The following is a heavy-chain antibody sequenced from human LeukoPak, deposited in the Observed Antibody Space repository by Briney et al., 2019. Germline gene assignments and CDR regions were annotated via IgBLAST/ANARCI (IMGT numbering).Heavy chain of an antibody. CDR3: ARGQGNYGDY. J-gene: IGHJ4*02. D-gene: IGHD4-11*01. CDR2: IYYSGST. Sequence: SXTLSLTCTVSGGSISSGDYYWSWIRQPPGKGLEWIGYIYYSGSTYYNPSLKNRVTISVDTSKNQFSLKLSSVTAADTAVYYCARGQGNYGDYWGQGTLVTVSS. CDR1: GGSISSGDYY. V-gene: IGHV4-30-4*08.